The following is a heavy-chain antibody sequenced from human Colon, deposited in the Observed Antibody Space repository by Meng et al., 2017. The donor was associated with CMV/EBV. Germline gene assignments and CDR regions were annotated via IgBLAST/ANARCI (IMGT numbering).Heavy chain of an antibody. CDR1: GFTGSPCG. CDR2: ISASTTYE. J-gene: IGHJ4*02. D-gene: IGHD1-1*01. V-gene: IGHV3-23*01. CDR3: AKVCPGHDWNPLEY. Sequence: LEFGWGWVRPGGPLGLSCFAFGFTGSPCGMSWLRQAARTGLEWVSGISASTTYEHNADSLKGRFAISRDKSKNTLSLQMNSLRAEDTAVYYYAKVCPGHDWNPLEYWGQGTLVTVSS.